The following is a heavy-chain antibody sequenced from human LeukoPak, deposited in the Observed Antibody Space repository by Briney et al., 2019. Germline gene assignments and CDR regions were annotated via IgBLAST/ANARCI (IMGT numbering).Heavy chain of an antibody. Sequence: SETLSLTCTVSGGSISSSSYYWGWIRQPPGKGLEWIGSIYYSGSTYYNPSLKSRVTISVDTSKNQFSLKLSSVTAADTAVYYCARGSSSGGRAWFDPWGQGTLVTVSS. CDR2: IYYSGST. CDR1: GGSISSSSYY. J-gene: IGHJ5*02. V-gene: IGHV4-39*07. D-gene: IGHD6-13*01. CDR3: ARGSSSGGRAWFDP.